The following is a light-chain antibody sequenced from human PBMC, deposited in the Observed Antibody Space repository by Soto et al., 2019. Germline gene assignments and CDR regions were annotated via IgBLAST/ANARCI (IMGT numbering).Light chain of an antibody. CDR1: SSDVGAYEH. J-gene: IGLJ1*01. Sequence: QSALTQPASVSGSPGQSVTISCTGASSDVGAYEHVSWYQQHPGRAPKLILYDVNNRPSGVSNHFSGSKSGNTASLVISGLQDNDEADYYWSSYSTTNILVFGAGTKVTVL. V-gene: IGLV2-14*03. CDR3: SSYSTTNILV. CDR2: DVN.